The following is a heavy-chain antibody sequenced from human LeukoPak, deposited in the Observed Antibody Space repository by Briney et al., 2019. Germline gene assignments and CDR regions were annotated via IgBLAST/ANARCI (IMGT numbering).Heavy chain of an antibody. CDR1: GGTFSSYA. D-gene: IGHD1-26*01. Sequence: GASVKVSCKASGGTFSSYAISWVRQVPGQGLEWMGGIIPIFGTANYAQKFQGRVTITADESTSTAYMELSSLRSEDTAVYYCALGAGNNWFDPWGQGTLVTVSS. CDR3: ALGAGNNWFDP. CDR2: IIPIFGTA. J-gene: IGHJ5*02. V-gene: IGHV1-69*01.